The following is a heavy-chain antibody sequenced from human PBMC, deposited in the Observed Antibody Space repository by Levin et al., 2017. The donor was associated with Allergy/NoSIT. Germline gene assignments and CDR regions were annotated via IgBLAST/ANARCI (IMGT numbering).Heavy chain of an antibody. V-gene: IGHV3-66*02. Sequence: GGSLRLSCAASGFIVSSKFMSWVRQTPGKGLEWISVIYSDGSPYYAESVKGRFTVSRDNSKNTMYLQMSSLRSEDTAVYYCARAGGGYFGSGKMDYWGQGTLVTVSS. D-gene: IGHD3-10*01. CDR2: IYSDGSP. CDR3: ARAGGGYFGSGKMDY. CDR1: GFIVSSKF. J-gene: IGHJ4*02.